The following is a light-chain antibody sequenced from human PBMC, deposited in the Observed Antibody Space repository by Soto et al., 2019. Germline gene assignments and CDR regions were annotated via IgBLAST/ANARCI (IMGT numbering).Light chain of an antibody. CDR2: DAS. CDR1: QSVSSY. V-gene: IGKV3-11*01. CDR3: QQRSNWPLT. J-gene: IGKJ4*01. Sequence: EIVLTQSPTTLSLSPGERATLSCRAGQSVSSYLAWYQQKPGQAPRLLIYDASNRATGIPARFSGSGSGTDFTLTISSLEPDDFAVYYCQQRSNWPLTFGGRTKVEIK.